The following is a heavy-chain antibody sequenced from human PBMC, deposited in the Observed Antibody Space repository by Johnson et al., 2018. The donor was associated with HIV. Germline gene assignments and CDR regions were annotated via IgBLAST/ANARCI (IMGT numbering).Heavy chain of an antibody. CDR2: TSFDERGK. D-gene: IGHD1-26*01. CDR1: GFTFNRYG. CDR3: ARDGAIAGAATEALDL. V-gene: IGHV3-30*04. Sequence: QELLVESGGGVVQPGRSLRLACVASGFTFNRYGLHWVRQAPGKGLEWVATTSFDERGKHYTDSVKGRFTISRDNSKNALYLQLNSLRPADTAVYYCARDGAIAGAATEALDLWGQGTMVIVSS. J-gene: IGHJ3*01.